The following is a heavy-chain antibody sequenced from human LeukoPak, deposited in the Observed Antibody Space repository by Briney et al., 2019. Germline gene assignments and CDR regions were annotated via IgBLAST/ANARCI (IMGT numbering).Heavy chain of an antibody. V-gene: IGHV4-34*01. J-gene: IGHJ4*02. CDR3: ASGDSSGYYYPDY. CDR2: INHSGST. D-gene: IGHD3-22*01. CDR1: GGSFSGYY. Sequence: SETLSLTCAVYGGSFSGYYWSWIRQPPGKGLEWIGEINHSGSTNYNPSLKSRVTISVDTSKNQFSLKLSSVTAADTAVYYCASGDSSGYYYPDYWGQGTLVTVSS.